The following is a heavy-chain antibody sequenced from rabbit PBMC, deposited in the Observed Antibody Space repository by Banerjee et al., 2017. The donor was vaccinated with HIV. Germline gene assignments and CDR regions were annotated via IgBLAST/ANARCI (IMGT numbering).Heavy chain of an antibody. Sequence: QQLVESGGGLVKPGASLTLTRTASGFSFSSGYDMCWVRQAPGKGLEWIACIYAGSSGSTYYASWAKGRFTITRSTSLNTVTLQLNSLTAADTATYFCARQGINNNYYTFNLWGPGTLVTVS. CDR1: GFSFSSGYD. V-gene: IGHV1S40*01. D-gene: IGHD8-1*01. J-gene: IGHJ4*01. CDR2: IYAGSSGST. CDR3: ARQGINNNYYTFNL.